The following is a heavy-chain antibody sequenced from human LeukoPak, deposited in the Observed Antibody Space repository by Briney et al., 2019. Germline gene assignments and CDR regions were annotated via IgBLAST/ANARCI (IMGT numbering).Heavy chain of an antibody. V-gene: IGHV4-31*03. J-gene: IGHJ4*02. Sequence: PSQTLSLTCTVSGGSISSGGYYWSWIRQHPGKGLEWVGYIYYSGSTYYNPSLKSRVTISVDTSKNQFSLKLSSVTAADTAVYYCARVRSKASGGEWLRDFDYWGQGTLVTVSS. CDR2: IYYSGST. D-gene: IGHD5-12*01. CDR3: ARVRSKASGGEWLRDFDY. CDR1: GGSISSGGYY.